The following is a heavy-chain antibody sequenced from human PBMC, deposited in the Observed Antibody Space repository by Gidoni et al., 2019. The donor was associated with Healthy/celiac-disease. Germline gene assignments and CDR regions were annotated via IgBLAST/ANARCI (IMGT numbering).Heavy chain of an antibody. CDR1: GFTFSSYA. CDR2: ISGSGGST. D-gene: IGHD2-21*02. V-gene: IGHV3-23*01. Sequence: EVPLLESGGGLVQPGGSLRLSCAASGFTFSSYAMSWVRQAPGKGLECVSAISGSGGSTYYADSVKGRFTISRDNSKNTLYLQMNSLRAEDTAVYYCAKDPVVTPWYFDLWGRGTLVTVSS. J-gene: IGHJ2*01. CDR3: AKDPVVTPWYFDL.